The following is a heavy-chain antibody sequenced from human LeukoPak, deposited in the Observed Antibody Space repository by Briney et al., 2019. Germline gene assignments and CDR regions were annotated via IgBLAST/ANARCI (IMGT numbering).Heavy chain of an antibody. Sequence: GGSLRLSCAASGFTFSSYSMNWVRQAPGKGLEWVSYISSSSSTICYADSVKGRFTISRDNAKNSLYLQMNSLRAEDTAVYYCARDRQAGATPPFDYWGQGTLVTVSS. D-gene: IGHD1-26*01. CDR2: ISSSSSTI. J-gene: IGHJ4*02. CDR3: ARDRQAGATPPFDY. V-gene: IGHV3-48*01. CDR1: GFTFSSYS.